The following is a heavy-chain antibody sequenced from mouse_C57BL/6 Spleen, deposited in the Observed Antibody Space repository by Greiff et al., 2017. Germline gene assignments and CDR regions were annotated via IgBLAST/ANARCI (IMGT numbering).Heavy chain of an antibody. CDR1: GFTFSDYY. V-gene: IGHV5-16*02. J-gene: IGHJ1*03. Sequence: EVKLMESEGGLVQPGSSMKLSCTASGFTFSDYYMAWVRQVPEKGLEWVANINYDGSSTYYLDSLKSRFIISRDNAKNILYLQMSSLKSEDTATXYCARRGAYWYFDVWGTGTTVTVSS. CDR3: ARRGAYWYFDV. CDR2: INYDGSST.